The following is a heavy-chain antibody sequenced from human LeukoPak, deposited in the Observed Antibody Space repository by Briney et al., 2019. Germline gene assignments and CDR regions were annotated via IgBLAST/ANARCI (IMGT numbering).Heavy chain of an antibody. D-gene: IGHD3-22*01. CDR3: ARDCSHYDSSGYRRGDAFDI. CDR2: ISSSSSYI. V-gene: IGHV3-21*01. Sequence: GGSLRLSCAASGFTFSSYSMNWVRQAPGKGLEWVSSISSSSSYIYYADSVKGRFTISRDNAKNSLYLQMNSLRAEETAVYYCARDCSHYDSSGYRRGDAFDIWGQGTMVTVSS. CDR1: GFTFSSYS. J-gene: IGHJ3*02.